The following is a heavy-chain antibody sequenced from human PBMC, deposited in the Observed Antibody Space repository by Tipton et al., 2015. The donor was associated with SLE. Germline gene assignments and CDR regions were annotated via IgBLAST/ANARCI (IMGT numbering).Heavy chain of an antibody. CDR2: ISGIGGST. D-gene: IGHD2-2*02. V-gene: IGHV3-23*01. CDR1: GFTFSSYA. CDR3: ANGLKCSSTSCYTDYYYYGMDV. J-gene: IGHJ6*02. Sequence: GSLRLSCAASGFTFSSYAMSWIRQPPGKGLEWVSAISGIGGSTYYADSVKGRFTISRDNSKNTLYLQMNSLRAEDTAVYYCANGLKCSSTSCYTDYYYYGMDVWGQGTTVTVSS.